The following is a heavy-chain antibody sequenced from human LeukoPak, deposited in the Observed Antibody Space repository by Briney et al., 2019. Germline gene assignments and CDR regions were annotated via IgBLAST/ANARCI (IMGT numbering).Heavy chain of an antibody. Sequence: ASVKVSCKASGYTFPSYFMHWVRQAPGQGLEWMGIINPTGGSTTYAQKFQGRATMTRDTSTSTVYMELSSLRPDDTAVYYCARTAARRFDYWGQGTLVTVSS. CDR2: INPTGGST. CDR3: ARTAARRFDY. D-gene: IGHD6-6*01. CDR1: GYTFPSYF. V-gene: IGHV1-46*01. J-gene: IGHJ4*02.